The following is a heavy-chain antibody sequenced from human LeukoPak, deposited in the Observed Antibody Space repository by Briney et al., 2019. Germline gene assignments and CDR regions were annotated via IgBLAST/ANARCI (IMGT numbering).Heavy chain of an antibody. V-gene: IGHV3-30-3*01. D-gene: IGHD2-2*01. J-gene: IGHJ5*02. Sequence: VGALRLSCAASRFTFSSYAMHWVRQAPGKGLEWGSVISYDVSNKYYADSVKGRVTISRENFKSTLYLQMNRLRAEDTAVYYCARGGDIVVVPAAIGWFDPWGQGTLVTVSS. CDR1: RFTFSSYA. CDR2: ISYDVSNK. CDR3: ARGGDIVVVPAAIGWFDP.